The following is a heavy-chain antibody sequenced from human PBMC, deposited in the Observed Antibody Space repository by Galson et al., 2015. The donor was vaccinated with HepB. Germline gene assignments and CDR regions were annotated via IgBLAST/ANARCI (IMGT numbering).Heavy chain of an antibody. CDR2: IYWNDDK. CDR1: GFSLSTSGVG. V-gene: IGHV2-5*01. J-gene: IGHJ4*02. D-gene: IGHD3-22*01. CDR3: AHSPPEPFTYYYDSSGYYVKRGFDY. Sequence: PALVKPTQTLTLTCTFSGFSLSTSGVGVGWIRQPPGKALEWLALIYWNDDKRYSSSLKSRLTITKDTSKNQVVLTMTNMDPVDTATYYCAHSPPEPFTYYYDSSGYYVKRGFDYWGQGTLVTVSS.